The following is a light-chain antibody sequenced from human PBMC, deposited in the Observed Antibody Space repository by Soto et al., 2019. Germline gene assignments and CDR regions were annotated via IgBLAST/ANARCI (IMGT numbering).Light chain of an antibody. CDR1: RGISGY. Sequence: IQLAQSPSSLSASVGDRVTITCRASRGISGYLAWYQQKPGKAPKLLIDVGSTLHSGVPSRFSGSGSGTDFTLTISSLQPEDLANYYCQQLDSYPLTFCGGTKVEIK. J-gene: IGKJ4*01. V-gene: IGKV1-9*01. CDR2: VGS. CDR3: QQLDSYPLT.